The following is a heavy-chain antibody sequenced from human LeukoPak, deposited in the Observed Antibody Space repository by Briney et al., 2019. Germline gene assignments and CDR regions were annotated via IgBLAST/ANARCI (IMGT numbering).Heavy chain of an antibody. Sequence: SETLSLTCTVSGGSISSYYWSWIRQPPGQGLEWIGYIYYSGSTNYNPSLKSRVTISVDTSKNQFSLKLSSVTAADTAVYYCAREYDILTGYYIFETWGQGTLVTVSS. CDR3: AREYDILTGYYIFET. V-gene: IGHV4-59*01. J-gene: IGHJ5*02. D-gene: IGHD3-9*01. CDR2: IYYSGST. CDR1: GGSISSYY.